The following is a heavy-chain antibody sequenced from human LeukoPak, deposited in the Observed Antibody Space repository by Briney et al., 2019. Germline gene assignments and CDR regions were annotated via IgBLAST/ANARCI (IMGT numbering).Heavy chain of an antibody. J-gene: IGHJ4*02. Sequence: GGSLRLSCAASGFSISNDWMSWVRQPPGKALDWVARVKSRSAGETTDYAAPVKGRFTISRDDSKNTLYLQMNSLKTEDTAVYYCTLIQGWGSGSYYRDFWGQGTLVTVSS. V-gene: IGHV3-15*01. CDR1: GFSISNDW. D-gene: IGHD3-10*01. CDR3: TLIQGWGSGSYYRDF. CDR2: VKSRSAGETT.